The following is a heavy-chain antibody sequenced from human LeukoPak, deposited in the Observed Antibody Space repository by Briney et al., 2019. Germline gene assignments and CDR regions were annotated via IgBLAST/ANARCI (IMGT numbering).Heavy chain of an antibody. V-gene: IGHV3-11*01. CDR1: GFTFSDYY. J-gene: IGHJ4*02. D-gene: IGHD6-19*01. Sequence: GGSLRLSCAASGFTFSDYYMTWIRQAPGKGLEWVSYITSSGNTIYYADSVKGRFTISRDNAKNSLYLQMNSLRAEDTTVYYCAGDRSGWYEMDYWGQGTLVTVSS. CDR3: AGDRSGWYEMDY. CDR2: ITSSGNTI.